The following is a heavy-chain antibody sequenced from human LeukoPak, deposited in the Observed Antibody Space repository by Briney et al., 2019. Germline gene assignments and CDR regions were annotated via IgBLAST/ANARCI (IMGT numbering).Heavy chain of an antibody. CDR3: ARGSFPDVGALLFDY. CDR2: IIPILGIA. J-gene: IGHJ4*02. V-gene: IGHV1-69*02. Sequence: GAAVKVSCKASGGTFSSYTISWVRPAPGQGLEWMGRIIPILGIANYAQKFQGRVTITADKSTSTAYMELSSLRSEDTAVYYCARGSFPDVGALLFDYWGQGTLVTASS. D-gene: IGHD1-26*01. CDR1: GGTFSSYT.